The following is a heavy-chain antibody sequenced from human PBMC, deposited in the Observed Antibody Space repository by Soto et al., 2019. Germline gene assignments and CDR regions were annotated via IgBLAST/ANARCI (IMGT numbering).Heavy chain of an antibody. CDR1: GGSISSGDDF. J-gene: IGHJ6*02. CDR2: IYYSGST. CDR3: ARDRAKWKDYYYYGMDV. V-gene: IGHV4-30-4*01. Sequence: QVQLQESGPGLVKPSQTLSLTCTVSGGSISSGDDFWTWIRQPPGKGLEWIGYIYYSGSTYHNPSLKSRLTMSVDTSKNQFSLKLSSVTAADTAVYYCARDRAKWKDYYYYGMDVWGQGTTVTVSS. D-gene: IGHD1-20*01.